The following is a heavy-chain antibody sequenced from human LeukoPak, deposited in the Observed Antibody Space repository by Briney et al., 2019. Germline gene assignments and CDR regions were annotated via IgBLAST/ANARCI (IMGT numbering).Heavy chain of an antibody. CDR2: ISAGGAST. CDR1: GFTFSSYA. D-gene: IGHD2-21*02. J-gene: IGHJ4*02. Sequence: GGSQRLSCAASGFTFSSYAMSWVRQAPGKGLEWASGISAGGASTYYADSVKGRLTISRDNSKNTLYLQMNSLRAEDTAVYYCANWRGDFRYFDYWGQGTLVTVSS. CDR3: ANWRGDFRYFDY. V-gene: IGHV3-23*01.